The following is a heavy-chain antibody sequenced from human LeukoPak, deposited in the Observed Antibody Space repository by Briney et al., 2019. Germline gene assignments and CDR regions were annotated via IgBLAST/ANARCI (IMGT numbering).Heavy chain of an antibody. J-gene: IGHJ4*02. CDR1: GFTFSNYA. Sequence: GGSLRLSCVASGFTFSNYAMSWVRQTPGKGLEWVSSISGSGGSTHYADSVEGRFTISRDNSKNILYLQMNSLRAEDTAVYYCAKDWMSTIINYFDYWGQGTLVTVSS. CDR2: ISGSGGST. CDR3: AKDWMSTIINYFDY. D-gene: IGHD5-12*01. V-gene: IGHV3-23*01.